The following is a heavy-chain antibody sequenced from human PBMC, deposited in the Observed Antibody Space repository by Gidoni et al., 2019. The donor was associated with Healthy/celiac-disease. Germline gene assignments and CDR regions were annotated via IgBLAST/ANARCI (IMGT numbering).Heavy chain of an antibody. CDR1: GFTFSSYW. Sequence: EVQLVESGGGLVQPGGSLRLSCAAAGFTFSSYWMSWVRQAPGKGLGWVANIKQDGSEKYYVDSVKGRFTISRDNAKNSLYLQMNSLRAEDTAVYYCARDRVAADGGYYYYGMDVWGQGTTVTVSS. CDR3: ARDRVAADGGYYYYGMDV. CDR2: IKQDGSEK. V-gene: IGHV3-7*03. D-gene: IGHD6-25*01. J-gene: IGHJ6*02.